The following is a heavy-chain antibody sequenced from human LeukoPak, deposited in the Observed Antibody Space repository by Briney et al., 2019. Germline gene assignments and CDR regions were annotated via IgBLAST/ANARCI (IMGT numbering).Heavy chain of an antibody. CDR3: ARDQGDGYNNYYYGMDV. D-gene: IGHD5-24*01. CDR2: INPSGGST. J-gene: IGHJ6*02. V-gene: IGHV1-46*01. CDR1: GGTFTSYY. Sequence: GASVKVSCKASGGTFTSYYMHWVRQAPGQGLEWMGIINPSGGSTSYAQKFQGRVTMTRDTSTSTVYMELSSLRSEDTAVYYCARDQGDGYNNYYYGMDVWGQGTTVTVSS.